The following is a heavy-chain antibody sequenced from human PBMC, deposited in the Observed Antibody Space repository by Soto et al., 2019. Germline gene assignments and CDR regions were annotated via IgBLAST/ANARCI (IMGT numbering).Heavy chain of an antibody. CDR3: AKNRATYYYGSGPFDY. CDR1: GFTFSSYA. CDR2: ISGSGGST. J-gene: IGHJ4*02. V-gene: IGHV3-23*01. D-gene: IGHD3-10*01. Sequence: EVQLLESGGGLVQPGGSLRLSCAASGFTFSSYAMSWVRQAPGKGLEWVSAISGSGGSTYYADSVKGWFTISRDNSKNKLYLQMNSLRAEDTAIYYCAKNRATYYYGSGPFDYWGQGTLVTVSS.